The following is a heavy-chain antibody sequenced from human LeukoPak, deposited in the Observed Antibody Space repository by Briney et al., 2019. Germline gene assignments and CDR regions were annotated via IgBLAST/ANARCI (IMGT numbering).Heavy chain of an antibody. V-gene: IGHV3-23*01. Sequence: PGGSLRLSCAASGFTFSSYAMSWVRQAPGKGLEWVSAISGSGGSTYYADSVKGRFTISRDNSKNTLYLQMNSLRAEDTAVYYCAGGRGLTGYLTFDPWGQGTLVTVSS. CDR3: AGGRGLTGYLTFDP. CDR2: ISGSGGST. D-gene: IGHD3-9*01. J-gene: IGHJ5*02. CDR1: GFTFSSYA.